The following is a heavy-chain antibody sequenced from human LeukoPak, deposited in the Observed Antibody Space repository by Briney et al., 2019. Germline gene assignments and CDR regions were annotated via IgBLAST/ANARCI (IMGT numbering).Heavy chain of an antibody. CDR2: IIPIFGTA. V-gene: IGHV1-69*13. CDR3: AREADTDTESNYFDY. J-gene: IGHJ4*02. D-gene: IGHD6-6*01. Sequence: ASVKVSCXASGGTFSSYAISWVRQAPGQGLEWMGGIIPIFGTANYAQKFQGRVTITADESTSTAYMELSSLRSEDTAVYYSAREADTDTESNYFDYWGQGTLVTVSS. CDR1: GGTFSSYA.